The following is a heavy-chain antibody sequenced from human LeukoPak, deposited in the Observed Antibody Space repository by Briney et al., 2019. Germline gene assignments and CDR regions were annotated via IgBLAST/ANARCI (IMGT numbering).Heavy chain of an antibody. CDR2: IIPIFGTA. J-gene: IGHJ5*02. D-gene: IGHD6-13*01. V-gene: IGHV1-69*05. Sequence: SVKVSCKASGGTFSSYAISWVRQAPGRGLEWMGGIIPIFGTANYAQKFQGRVTITTDESTSTAYMELSSLRSEDTAVYYCAREGGGNSVIAAAGTRWFDPWGQGTLVTVSS. CDR3: AREGGGNSVIAAAGTRWFDP. CDR1: GGTFSSYA.